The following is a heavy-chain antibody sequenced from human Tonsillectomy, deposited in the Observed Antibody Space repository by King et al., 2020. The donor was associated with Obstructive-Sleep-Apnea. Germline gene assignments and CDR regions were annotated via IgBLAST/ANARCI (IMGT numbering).Heavy chain of an antibody. CDR2: IYHSGST. CDR3: ARVNSTGDYNWFDP. J-gene: IGHJ5*02. Sequence: QLQESGPGLVKPSGTLSLTCAVSGGSISRGNWWSWVRQSPGKGLEWIGEIYHSGSTNYNPSLKSRVTISVDKSKNQFSLKMSSVTAADTAVYYCARVNSTGDYNWFDPWGQGTLVTVSS. V-gene: IGHV4-4*02. CDR1: GGSISRGNW. D-gene: IGHD2-21*02.